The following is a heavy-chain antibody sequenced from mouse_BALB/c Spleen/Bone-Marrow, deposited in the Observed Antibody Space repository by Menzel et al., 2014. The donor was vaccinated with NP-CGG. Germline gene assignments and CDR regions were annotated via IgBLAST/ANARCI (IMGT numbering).Heavy chain of an antibody. Sequence: VQLKQSGPELVKPGASVKISCKASGYSFTGYFMNWVMQSHGKSLEWIGRINPYNGDTFYNQKFKGKATLTVDKSSSTAHMELRSLASEDSAVYYCASSFITAAYYFDYWGQGTTLTASS. V-gene: IGHV1-20*02. CDR1: GYSFTGYF. CDR3: ASSFITAAYYFDY. CDR2: INPYNGDT. D-gene: IGHD1-2*01. J-gene: IGHJ2*01.